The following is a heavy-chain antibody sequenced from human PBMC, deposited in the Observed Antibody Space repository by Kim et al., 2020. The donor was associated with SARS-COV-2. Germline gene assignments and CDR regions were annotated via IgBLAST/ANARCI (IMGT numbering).Heavy chain of an antibody. Sequence: SETLSLTCTVSGGSISSYYWSWIRQPPGKGLEWIGYIYYSGSTNYNPSLKSRVTISVDTSKNQFSLKLSSVTAADTAVYYCARGVELWLSDYWGQGTLVTVSS. CDR3: ARGVELWLSDY. V-gene: IGHV4-59*13. D-gene: IGHD3-9*01. J-gene: IGHJ4*02. CDR2: IYYSGST. CDR1: GGSISSYY.